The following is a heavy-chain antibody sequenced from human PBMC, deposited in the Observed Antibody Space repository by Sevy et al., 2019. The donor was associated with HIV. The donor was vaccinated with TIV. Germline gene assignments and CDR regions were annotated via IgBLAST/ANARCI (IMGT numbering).Heavy chain of an antibody. D-gene: IGHD6-13*01. V-gene: IGHV3-30*04. Sequence: GGSLRLSCAASGFTFSSYAMHWVRQAPGKGLEWVAVISYDGSNKYYADSVKGRFTISRDNSKNTLYLQMNSLRAEDTAVYYCAGPRRGIAAGGTAGPFDYWGQGTLVTVSS. J-gene: IGHJ4*02. CDR1: GFTFSSYA. CDR3: AGPRRGIAAGGTAGPFDY. CDR2: ISYDGSNK.